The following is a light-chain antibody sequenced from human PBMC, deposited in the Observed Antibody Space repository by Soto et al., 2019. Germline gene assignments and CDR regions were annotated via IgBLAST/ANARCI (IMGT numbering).Light chain of an antibody. J-gene: IGKJ4*01. CDR1: QSISNY. V-gene: IGKV1-39*01. Sequence: DMGMTQSPSSLSASVGDRVTMTCRASQSISNYLNWYQHKPGKVPKLLLYAASSLQSGVPTRFSGSGSGTDFTLTITSLQPEDFATYYCQQSYGTPLTFGGGTKVEIK. CDR2: AAS. CDR3: QQSYGTPLT.